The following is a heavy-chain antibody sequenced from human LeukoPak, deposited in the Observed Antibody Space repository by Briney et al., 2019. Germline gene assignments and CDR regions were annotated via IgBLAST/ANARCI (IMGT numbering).Heavy chain of an antibody. CDR1: GGTFSSYA. V-gene: IGHV1-69*06. Sequence: GASVKVSCKASGGTFSSYAISWVRQAPGQGLEWMGGIIPIFGTANYAQKFQGRVTITADKSTSTVYMELSSLRSEDTAVYYCARGPTLLLWFGESYFDYWGQGTLVTVSS. CDR3: ARGPTLLLWFGESYFDY. CDR2: IIPIFGTA. J-gene: IGHJ4*02. D-gene: IGHD3-10*01.